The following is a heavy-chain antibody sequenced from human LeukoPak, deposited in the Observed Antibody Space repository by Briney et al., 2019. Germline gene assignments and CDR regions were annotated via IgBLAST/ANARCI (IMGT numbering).Heavy chain of an antibody. J-gene: IGHJ4*02. D-gene: IGHD3-10*01. CDR3: ARRGDPLEGDYFDY. CDR1: GGSISSGGYS. Sequence: PSETLSLTCAVSGGSISSGGYSWSWIRQPPGKGLEWIGYIYHSGSTYYNPSLKSRVTISVDRSKNQFSLKLSSVTAADTAVYYCARRGDPLEGDYFDYWGQGTLVTVSS. CDR2: IYHSGST. V-gene: IGHV4-30-2*01.